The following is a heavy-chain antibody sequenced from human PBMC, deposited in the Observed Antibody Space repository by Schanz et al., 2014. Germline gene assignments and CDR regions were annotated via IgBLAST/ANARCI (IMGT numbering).Heavy chain of an antibody. CDR2: MNESHSTI. Sequence: ERLVESGGGVVQPGRSLRLSCAASGFIFSNYGMHWVRQAPGGGLEWVSAMNESHSTIYYADSVRGRFTISRDNAENTLFLQMNSLRAEDTAVYYCVRDSCFAFDYWGQGTLVTVSS. CDR3: VRDSCFAFDY. CDR1: GFIFSNYG. V-gene: IGHV3-23*04. J-gene: IGHJ4*02.